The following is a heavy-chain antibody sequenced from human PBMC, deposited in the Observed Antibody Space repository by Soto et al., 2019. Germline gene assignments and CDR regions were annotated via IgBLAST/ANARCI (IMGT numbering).Heavy chain of an antibody. CDR1: GGSFRGYY. CDR3: ARVDDY. Sequence: SETLSLTCAVYGGSFRGYYWSWIRQPPGKGLEWIAEINHRGSTKYNPSLESRVTISVDTSKNQFSLKLSSVTAADTAVYYCARVDDYWGQGTLVTAPQ. CDR2: INHRGST. V-gene: IGHV4-34*01. J-gene: IGHJ4*02.